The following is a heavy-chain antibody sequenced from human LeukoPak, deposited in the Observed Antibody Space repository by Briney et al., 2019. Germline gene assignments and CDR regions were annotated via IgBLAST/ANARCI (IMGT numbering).Heavy chain of an antibody. V-gene: IGHV4-30-2*01. D-gene: IGHD5-18*01. CDR3: ARFRGYNNAFDI. CDR2: IYHSGST. Sequence: SQTLSLTFAVSGGSISSGGYSWSWIRQPPGKGLEWIGYIYHSGSTYYNPSLKSRVTISVDRSKNQFSLKLSSVTAADTAVYYCARFRGYNNAFDIWGQGTMVTVSS. CDR1: GGSISSGGYS. J-gene: IGHJ3*02.